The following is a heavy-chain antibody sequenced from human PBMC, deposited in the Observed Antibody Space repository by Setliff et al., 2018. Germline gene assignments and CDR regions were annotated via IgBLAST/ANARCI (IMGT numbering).Heavy chain of an antibody. J-gene: IGHJ1*01. CDR1: GFTVSSNY. CDR2: IRYDGSNK. Sequence: GGSLRLSCAASGFTVSSNYMSWVRQAPGKGLEWVAFIRYDGSNKYYADSVKGRFTISRDNSKNTLYLQMNSLRAEDTAVYYCAKDGAQGLLWFGEFSGIQHWGQGTLVTVSS. CDR3: AKDGAQGLLWFGEFSGIQH. V-gene: IGHV3-30*02. D-gene: IGHD3-10*01.